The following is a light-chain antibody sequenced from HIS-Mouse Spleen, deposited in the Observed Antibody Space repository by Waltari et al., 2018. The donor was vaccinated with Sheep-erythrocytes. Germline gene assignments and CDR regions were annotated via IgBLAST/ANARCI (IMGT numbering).Light chain of an antibody. J-gene: IGLJ1*01. CDR1: SSAVGGYNY. Sequence: QSALTQPRSVSGSPGQSVTIPCTATSSAVGGYNYVSCSQQHPGKAPNLMIYDLSKRPSGVPDRFSGSKSGNTASLTISGLQAEDEADYYCCSYAGSYNHVFATGTKVTVL. CDR3: CSYAGSYNHV. CDR2: DLS. V-gene: IGLV2-11*01.